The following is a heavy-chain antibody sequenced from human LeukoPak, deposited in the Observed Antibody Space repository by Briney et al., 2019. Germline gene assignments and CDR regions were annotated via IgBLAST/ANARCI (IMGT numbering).Heavy chain of an antibody. V-gene: IGHV3-30*03. CDR3: ARGHYSGTFWRTGAFDY. Sequence: PGGSLRLSCAASGFTFNDYGLHSVRQAPGKGREWVAVISNDGDEKHYTESVKGRFTISRDSSKNTVLLEMNSLRFDDTAIYYCARGHYSGTFWRTGAFDYWGQGTLVTVSS. CDR2: ISNDGDEK. CDR1: GFTFNDYG. D-gene: IGHD1-26*01. J-gene: IGHJ4*02.